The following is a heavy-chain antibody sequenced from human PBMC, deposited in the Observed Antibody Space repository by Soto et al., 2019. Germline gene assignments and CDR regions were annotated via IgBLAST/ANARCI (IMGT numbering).Heavy chain of an antibody. CDR2: MIPPSGPP. J-gene: IGHJ1*01. Sequence: QVQLVQSGAEMKKPGSSVKVSCKASGGTLSNYGINWLGQAPGQGLEWMGGMIPPSGPPQYAEILHGRLTVSAAEATGTAFMELSSLTSAETAVYCCALSHSSGYSIAGNFQDWGQGTLVTVSS. V-gene: IGHV1-69*01. D-gene: IGHD3-22*01. CDR1: GGTLSNYG. CDR3: ALSHSSGYSIAGNFQD.